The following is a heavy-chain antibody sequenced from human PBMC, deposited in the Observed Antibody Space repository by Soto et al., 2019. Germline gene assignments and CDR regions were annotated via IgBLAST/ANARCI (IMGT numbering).Heavy chain of an antibody. D-gene: IGHD3-3*01. CDR1: GFSLSTSGVG. V-gene: IGHV2-5*01. Sequence: SGPTLVNTTQTLTLTCTFSGFSLSTSGVGVGWIRQPPGKALEWLALIYWNDDKRYSPSLKSRLTITKDTSKNQVVLTMTNMDPVDTATYYCAHRRGDFGVLGFQYYFDYWGQGTLVTVSS. CDR3: AHRRGDFGVLGFQYYFDY. J-gene: IGHJ4*02. CDR2: IYWNDDK.